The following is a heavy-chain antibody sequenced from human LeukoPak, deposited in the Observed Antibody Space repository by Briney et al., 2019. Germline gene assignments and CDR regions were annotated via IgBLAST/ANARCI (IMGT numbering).Heavy chain of an antibody. CDR3: AGGVGWVFDI. Sequence: GGSSRLSCAASGFTFSSYWMTWVRQAPGKGLEWVAIIKQDGSETYYVGSVQGRFTISRDNAKNLLSLQLNSLRAEDTAVYYCAGGVGWVFDIWGQGTMVTVSS. D-gene: IGHD2-8*01. CDR2: IKQDGSET. V-gene: IGHV3-7*01. CDR1: GFTFSSYW. J-gene: IGHJ3*02.